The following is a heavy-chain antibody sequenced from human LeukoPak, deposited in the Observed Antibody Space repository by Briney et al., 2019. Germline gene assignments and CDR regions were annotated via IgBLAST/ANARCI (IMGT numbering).Heavy chain of an antibody. Sequence: SETLSLTCTVSGDSIRTYFWSWIRQPPGKGLEWIGYIYYSGSTHYNPSLKSRLTISVDTSKNQFSLSLSSVTAADTAVYYCARHPGQYYYMDVWGKGTMGTV. CDR1: GDSIRTYF. V-gene: IGHV4-59*08. CDR3: ARHPGQYYYMDV. CDR2: IYYSGST. J-gene: IGHJ6*03.